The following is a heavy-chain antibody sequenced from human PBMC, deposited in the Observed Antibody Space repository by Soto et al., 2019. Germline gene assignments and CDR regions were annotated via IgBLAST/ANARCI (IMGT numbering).Heavy chain of an antibody. Sequence: EVQLLESGGGLVQPGGSLRLSCAASGFTFSNFAMSWVRQAPGKGLEWVSGIRGSGASTYYADSVKGRFTISRDNSKNTLYLQMNRLRAEDTALYYCAKAGYCSGASCYSVSYYFDYWGQGTLVTVSS. D-gene: IGHD2-15*01. CDR2: IRGSGAST. CDR3: AKAGYCSGASCYSVSYYFDY. J-gene: IGHJ4*02. CDR1: GFTFSNFA. V-gene: IGHV3-23*01.